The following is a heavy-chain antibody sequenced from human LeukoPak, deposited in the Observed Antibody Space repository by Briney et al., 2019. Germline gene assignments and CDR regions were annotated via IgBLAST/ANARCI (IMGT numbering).Heavy chain of an antibody. CDR2: INHSGNT. J-gene: IGHJ4*02. V-gene: IGHV4-34*01. CDR3: ARDHHRLYYYDSSGYFPPLDY. CDR1: GGSFSGYY. D-gene: IGHD3-22*01. Sequence: PSETLSLTCAVYGGSFSGYYWSWIRQPPGKGLEWIGEINHSGNTNYNPSLKSRVTISVDTSKNQFSLKLSSVTAADTAVYYCARDHHRLYYYDSSGYFPPLDYWGQGTLVTVSS.